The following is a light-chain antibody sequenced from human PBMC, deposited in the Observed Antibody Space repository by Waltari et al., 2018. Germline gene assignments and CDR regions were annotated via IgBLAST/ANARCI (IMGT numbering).Light chain of an antibody. CDR2: DVS. CDR3: QQYDKLPLT. CDR1: QDISDS. J-gene: IGKJ4*01. V-gene: IGKV1-33*01. Sequence: DIQMTQSPSSLSASVGDRVTITCRASQDISDSLNRYQQRPGKAPKLLIYDVSNLEIGVPSRFSARGSGTDFTFTISSLQTEDIGTYYCQQYDKLPLTFGGGTKVEIK.